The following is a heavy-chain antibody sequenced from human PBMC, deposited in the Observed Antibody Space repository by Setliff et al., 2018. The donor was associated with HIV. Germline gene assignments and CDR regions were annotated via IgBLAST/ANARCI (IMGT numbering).Heavy chain of an antibody. CDR3: ARHKDSDYVWGSYRPDGFDI. Sequence: SETLSLTCTVSGGSSSSSSFYWGWIRQPPGKGLEWIGNIYRSGSTYYNPSLRSRFTISVDTSKNQFYLNLNSVTDADTALYYCARHKDSDYVWGSYRPDGFDIWGQGTTVTVSS. D-gene: IGHD3-16*02. CDR2: IYRSGST. J-gene: IGHJ3*02. CDR1: GGSSSSSSFY. V-gene: IGHV4-39*01.